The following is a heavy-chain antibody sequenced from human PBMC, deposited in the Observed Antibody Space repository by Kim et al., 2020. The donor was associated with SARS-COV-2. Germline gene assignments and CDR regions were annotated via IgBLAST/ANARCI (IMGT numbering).Heavy chain of an antibody. J-gene: IGHJ4*02. CDR3: ARVEMATVNFDY. D-gene: IGHD4-4*01. Sequence: NYAQKFQGRVTITADESTSTAYMELSSLRSEDTAVYYCARVEMATVNFDYWGQGTLVTVSS. V-gene: IGHV1-69*01.